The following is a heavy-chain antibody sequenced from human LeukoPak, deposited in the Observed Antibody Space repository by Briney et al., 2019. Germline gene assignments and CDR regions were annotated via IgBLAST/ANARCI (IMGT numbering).Heavy chain of an antibody. J-gene: IGHJ4*02. CDR2: ITAYTGDT. D-gene: IGHD3-10*01. V-gene: IGHV1-18*04. Sequence: ASVKVSCKASGYTYNIYGTSWVRQAPGQGLEWMGWITAYTGDTNYHPKFRGRVTMTTDTSTNTAHMELRSLRSDDTAVYYCARSGIPPNFDYWGQGTLVTVSS. CDR1: GYTYNIYG. CDR3: ARSGIPPNFDY.